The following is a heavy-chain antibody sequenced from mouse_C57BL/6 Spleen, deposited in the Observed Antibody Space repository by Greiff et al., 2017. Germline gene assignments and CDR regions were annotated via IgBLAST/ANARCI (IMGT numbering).Heavy chain of an antibody. V-gene: IGHV1-15*01. CDR3: TDYGRSYGFAY. CDR1: GYTFTDYE. Sequence: VQLQQSGAELVRPGASVTLSCKASGYTFTDYEMHWVKQTPVHGLEWIGAIDPETGGTAYNQKFKGKAILTADKSSSTAYMELRSLTSEDSAVYYCTDYGRSYGFAYWGQGTLVTVSA. D-gene: IGHD1-1*01. CDR2: IDPETGGT. J-gene: IGHJ3*01.